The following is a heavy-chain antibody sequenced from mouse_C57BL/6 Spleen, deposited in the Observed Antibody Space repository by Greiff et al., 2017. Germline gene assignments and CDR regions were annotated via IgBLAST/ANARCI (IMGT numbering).Heavy chain of an antibody. Sequence: EVKLMESEGGLVQPGSSMKLSCTASGFTFSDYYMAWVRQVPEKGLEWVANINYDGSSTYYLDSLKSRFIISGDNAKNILYLQMSSLKSEDTATYYCAREESSSYGYFDVWGTGTTVTVSS. V-gene: IGHV5-16*01. CDR1: GFTFSDYY. CDR2: INYDGSST. D-gene: IGHD1-1*01. J-gene: IGHJ1*03. CDR3: AREESSSYGYFDV.